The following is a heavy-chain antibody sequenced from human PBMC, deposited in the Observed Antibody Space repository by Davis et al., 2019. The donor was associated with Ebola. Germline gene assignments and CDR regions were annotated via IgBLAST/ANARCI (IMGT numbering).Heavy chain of an antibody. CDR3: ARVPPLRFLEWLSLDY. Sequence: GGSLRLSCAASGFTFSSYGMHWVRQAPGKGLEWVSYISSSGSTIYYADSVKGRFTISRDNAKNSLYLQMNSLRAEDTAVYYCARVPPLRFLEWLSLDYWGQGTLVTVSS. V-gene: IGHV3-48*04. CDR1: GFTFSSYG. J-gene: IGHJ4*02. CDR2: ISSSGSTI. D-gene: IGHD3-3*01.